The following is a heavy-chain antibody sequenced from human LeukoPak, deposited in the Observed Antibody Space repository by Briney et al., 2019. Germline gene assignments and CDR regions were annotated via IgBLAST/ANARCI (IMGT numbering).Heavy chain of an antibody. CDR3: ARRMNDFWSGYSRFDP. D-gene: IGHD3-3*01. Sequence: PSETLSLTCTVSGGSISSYYWSWIRQPPGKGLEWIGYIYYSGSTNYNPSLKSRVTISVDTSKNQFSLKLSSVTAADTAVYYCARRMNDFWSGYSRFDPWGQGTLVTVSS. CDR2: IYYSGST. V-gene: IGHV4-59*08. J-gene: IGHJ5*02. CDR1: GGSISSYY.